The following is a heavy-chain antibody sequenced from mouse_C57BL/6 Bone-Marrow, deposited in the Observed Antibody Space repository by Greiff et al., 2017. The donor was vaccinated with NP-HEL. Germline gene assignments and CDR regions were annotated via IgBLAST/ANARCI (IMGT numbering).Heavy chain of an antibody. D-gene: IGHD1-1*01. CDR2: LDPSDSYT. V-gene: IGHV1-69*01. J-gene: IGHJ2*01. CDR1: GYTFTSYW. Sequence: QVQLQQPGAELVMPGASVKLSCKASGYTFTSYWMHWVKQRPGQGLEWIGELDPSDSYTNYNQKFKGKSTLTVDKSSSTAYMQLSSLTSEDSAVYYCARAGYYYGSSYRFFDYWGQGTTLTVSS. CDR3: ARAGYYYGSSYRFFDY.